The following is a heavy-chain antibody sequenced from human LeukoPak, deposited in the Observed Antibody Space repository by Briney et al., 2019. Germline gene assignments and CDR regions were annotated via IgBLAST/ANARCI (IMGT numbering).Heavy chain of an antibody. CDR2: MYYRGNT. Sequence: SETLSLTSTVSGGSISTITYYWGWIRQPPGTGLEWVGHMYYRGNTFYNPSLKSRVTISVDTSKNQFSLKLRSVTAADTAVYYCARLYGNYQNYFDYWGQGTLVTVSS. CDR1: GGSISTITYY. D-gene: IGHD1-7*01. J-gene: IGHJ4*02. V-gene: IGHV4-39*07. CDR3: ARLYGNYQNYFDY.